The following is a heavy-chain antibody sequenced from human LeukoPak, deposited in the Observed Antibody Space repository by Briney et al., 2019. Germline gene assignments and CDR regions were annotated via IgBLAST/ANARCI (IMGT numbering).Heavy chain of an antibody. Sequence: GASVKVSCKASGYTFTGYYIHWVRQAPGQGLEWMGWIDPKIGCTNYAQKFQGRVTMTRDTSISTVYMELSRLRSDDTAVYYCAKDRAVATIGGIDYWGQGTLVTVSS. CDR2: IDPKIGCT. J-gene: IGHJ4*02. D-gene: IGHD5-12*01. CDR3: AKDRAVATIGGIDY. V-gene: IGHV1-2*02. CDR1: GYTFTGYY.